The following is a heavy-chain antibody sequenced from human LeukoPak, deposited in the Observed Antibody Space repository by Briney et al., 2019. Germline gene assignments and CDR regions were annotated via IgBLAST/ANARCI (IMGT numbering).Heavy chain of an antibody. J-gene: IGHJ1*01. CDR3: VRGDYYDSSGYSQYFQH. D-gene: IGHD3-22*01. V-gene: IGHV3-33*01. Sequence: PGRSLRLSCAASGFTFSNYGMHWVRQAPGKGLEWVAVIWYDGSNKYYADSVKGRFTISRDNSKNTLYLQMNSLRAEDTAVYYCVRGDYYDSSGYSQYFQHWGQGTLVTVSS. CDR1: GFTFSNYG. CDR2: IWYDGSNK.